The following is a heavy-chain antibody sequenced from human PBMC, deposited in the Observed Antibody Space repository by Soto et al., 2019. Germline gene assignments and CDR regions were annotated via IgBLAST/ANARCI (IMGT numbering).Heavy chain of an antibody. CDR1: GGSISSSSYY. CDR3: ACIFSGGYSYGFYYDGMDI. V-gene: IGHV4-39*01. D-gene: IGHD5-18*01. J-gene: IGHJ6*02. CDR2: IFYSGST. Sequence: PSETLSLTCTVSGGSISSSSYYWGWIRQPPGKGLEWIGSIFYSGSTYYNPSLKSRVTISVDTSKNQFSLKLSSVTAADTAVYYCACIFSGGYSYGFYYDGMDIWGQGTTVT.